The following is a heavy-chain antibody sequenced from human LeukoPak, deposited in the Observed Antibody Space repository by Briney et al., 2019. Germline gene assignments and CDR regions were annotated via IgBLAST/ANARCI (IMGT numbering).Heavy chain of an antibody. CDR2: IRYDGSNK. CDR3: AKVDRLGYCSSTSCYADDY. D-gene: IGHD2-2*01. J-gene: IGHJ4*02. Sequence: PGGSLRLSCAASGFTFSSYGMHWVRQAPGKGLEWVAFIRYDGSNKYYADSVKGRFTISRDNSKNTLYLQMNSLRAEDTAVYYCAKVDRLGYCSSTSCYADDYWGQGTLVTVSS. V-gene: IGHV3-30*02. CDR1: GFTFSSYG.